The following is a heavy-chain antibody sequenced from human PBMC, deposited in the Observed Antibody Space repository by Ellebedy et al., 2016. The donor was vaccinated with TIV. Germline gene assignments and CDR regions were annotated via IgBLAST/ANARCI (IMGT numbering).Heavy chain of an antibody. CDR2: IMPINGAA. CDR3: ARNRYSTSWYYFDY. D-gene: IGHD6-13*01. J-gene: IGHJ4*02. V-gene: IGHV1-69*13. Sequence: SVKVSXKASGGTFSSYAISWVRQAPGQGLEWMGGIMPINGAANYAQKFQGRVTITADESTSTAYMELSSLKSEDTAVYYCARNRYSTSWYYFDYWGQGTLVTVSS. CDR1: GGTFSSYA.